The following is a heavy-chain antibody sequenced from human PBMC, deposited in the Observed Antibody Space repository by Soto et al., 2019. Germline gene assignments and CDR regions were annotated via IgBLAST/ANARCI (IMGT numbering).Heavy chain of an antibody. V-gene: IGHV4-34*01. J-gene: IGHJ4*02. CDR1: GGSFSGYY. CDR2: INHSGST. Sequence: SDTLSLTCAVYGGSFSGYYWSWIRQPPGKGLEWIGEINHSGSTNYNPSLKSRVTISVDTSKNQFSLKLSSVTAADTAVYYCARRPKTTVTTDLDIAFDYWGQGTLVTVSS. D-gene: IGHD4-17*01. CDR3: ARRPKTTVTTDLDIAFDY.